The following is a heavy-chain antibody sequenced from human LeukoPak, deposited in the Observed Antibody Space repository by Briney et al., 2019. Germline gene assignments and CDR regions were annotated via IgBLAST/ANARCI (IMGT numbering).Heavy chain of an antibody. CDR1: GGSFSGYY. Sequence: SETLSLTCAVYGGSFSGYYWSWIRQPPGKGLEWIGEINHSGSTNYNPSLKSRVTISVDTSKNQFSLKLSSVTAADTAVYYCARAGMRCSGGSCYSRLSSDYFDYWGRGTLVTVSS. V-gene: IGHV4-34*01. CDR2: INHSGST. CDR3: ARAGMRCSGGSCYSRLSSDYFDY. D-gene: IGHD2-15*01. J-gene: IGHJ4*02.